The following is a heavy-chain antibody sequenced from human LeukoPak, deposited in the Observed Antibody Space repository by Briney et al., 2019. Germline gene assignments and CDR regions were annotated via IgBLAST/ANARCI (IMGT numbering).Heavy chain of an antibody. J-gene: IGHJ4*02. CDR1: GYTFTSYG. Sequence: ASVKVSCKASGYTFTSYGISWVRQVPGQGLEWMGWISAYNGNTNYAQKLQGRVTMTTDTSTSTAYMELRSLRSDDTAVYCCARDYYDSSGLLYFDYWGQGTLVTVSS. V-gene: IGHV1-18*01. CDR3: ARDYYDSSGLLYFDY. CDR2: ISAYNGNT. D-gene: IGHD3-22*01.